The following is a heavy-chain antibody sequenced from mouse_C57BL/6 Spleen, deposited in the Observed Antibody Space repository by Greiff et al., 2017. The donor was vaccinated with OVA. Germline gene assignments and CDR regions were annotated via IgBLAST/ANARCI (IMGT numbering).Heavy chain of an antibody. J-gene: IGHJ2*01. D-gene: IGHD2-3*01. CDR2: IYPRDGST. CDR1: GYTFTDHT. CDR3: ARGGYYPYFDY. Sequence: VHQVESDAELVKPGASVKISCKVSGYTFTDHTIHWMKQRPEQGLEWIGYIYPRDGSTKYNEKFKGKATLTADKSSSTAYMQLNSLTSEDSAVYFCARGGYYPYFDYWGQGTTLTVSS. V-gene: IGHV1-78*01.